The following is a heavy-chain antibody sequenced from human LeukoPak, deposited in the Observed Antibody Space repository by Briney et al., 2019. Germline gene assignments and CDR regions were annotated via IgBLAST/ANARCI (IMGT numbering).Heavy chain of an antibody. D-gene: IGHD3/OR15-3a*01. V-gene: IGHV1-18*01. J-gene: IGHJ5*02. Sequence: GASVKVSCKASGYTFTSYAMHWVRQAPGQRLEWMGWISAYNGNTNYAQKLQGRVTMTTDTSTSTAYMELRSLRSDDTAVYYCARADWNNWFDPWGQGTLVTVSS. CDR1: GYTFTSYA. CDR3: ARADWNNWFDP. CDR2: ISAYNGNT.